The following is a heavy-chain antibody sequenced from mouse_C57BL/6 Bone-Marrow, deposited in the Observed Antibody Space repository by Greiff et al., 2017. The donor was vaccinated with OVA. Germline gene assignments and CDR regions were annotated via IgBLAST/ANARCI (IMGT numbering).Heavy chain of an antibody. CDR2: IDPSDSYT. J-gene: IGHJ1*03. D-gene: IGHD2-2*01. V-gene: IGHV1-50*01. CDR3: PREGYNWYFEV. Sequence: VQLQQPGAELVKPGASVKLSCKASGYTFTSYWMQWVKQRPGQGLEWIGEIDPSDSYTNYNQKFKGKATLTVDTSSSTAYMPLSSLNPEDSAVNYCPREGYNWYFEVGGTGPTVTVS. CDR1: GYTFTSYW.